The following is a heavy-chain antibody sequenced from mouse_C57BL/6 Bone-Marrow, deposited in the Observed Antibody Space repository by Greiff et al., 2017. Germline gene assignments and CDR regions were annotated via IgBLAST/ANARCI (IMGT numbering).Heavy chain of an antibody. J-gene: IGHJ4*01. V-gene: IGHV1-81*01. CDR2: IYPRSGNT. D-gene: IGHD2-5*01. CDR1: GYTFTSYG. Sequence: VQLQQSGAELARPGASVKLSCKASGYTFTSYGISWVKQRTGQGLEWIGEIYPRSGNTYYNEKFKGKATLTADKSSSTAYMELRSLTSEDSAVYFCAREEDYSNSWGQGTSVTVSS. CDR3: AREEDYSNS.